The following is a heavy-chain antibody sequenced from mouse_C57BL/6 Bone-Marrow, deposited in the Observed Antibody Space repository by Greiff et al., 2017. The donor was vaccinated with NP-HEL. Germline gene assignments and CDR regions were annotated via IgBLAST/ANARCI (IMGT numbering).Heavy chain of an antibody. V-gene: IGHV5-4*01. CDR3: ARDQENYSNYYAMDY. D-gene: IGHD2-5*01. CDR2: ISDGGSYT. CDR1: GFTFSSYA. J-gene: IGHJ4*01. Sequence: EVKLMESGGGLVKPGGSLKLSCAASGFTFSSYAMSWVRQTPEKRLEWVATISDGGSYTYYPDNVKGRITISRDNAKNNLYLQMSHLKSEDTAMYYCARDQENYSNYYAMDYWGQGTSVTVSS.